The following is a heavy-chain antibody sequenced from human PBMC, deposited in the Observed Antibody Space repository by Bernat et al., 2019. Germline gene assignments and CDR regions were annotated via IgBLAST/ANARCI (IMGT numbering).Heavy chain of an antibody. V-gene: IGHV4-39*01. Sequence: QLQLQESGPGLVKPSETLSLTCTVSGGSISSSSYYWGWIRQPPGKGLEWFGSIYYSGSTYYNPSHKSRVTISVDTSKNQFSLKLSSVTAADTAVYYCARRRYNWNDRLRMTFDPWGQGTLVTVSS. CDR3: ARRRYNWNDRLRMTFDP. D-gene: IGHD1-1*01. CDR2: IYYSGST. CDR1: GGSISSSSYY. J-gene: IGHJ5*02.